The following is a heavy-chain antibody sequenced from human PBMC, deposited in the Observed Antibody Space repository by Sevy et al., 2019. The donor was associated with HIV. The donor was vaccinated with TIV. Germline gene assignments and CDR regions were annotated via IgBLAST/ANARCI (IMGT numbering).Heavy chain of an antibody. V-gene: IGHV4-30-4*01. Sequence: SETLSLTCTVSGGSISSGDYYWSWIRQPPGKGLEWIGYIYYSGSTYYNPSLKSRVTISGDTSKNKFSLKLSSVTAADTAVYYCALGYFDWFGAFDIWGQGTMVTVSS. CDR2: IYYSGST. CDR1: GGSISSGDYY. D-gene: IGHD3-9*01. J-gene: IGHJ3*02. CDR3: ALGYFDWFGAFDI.